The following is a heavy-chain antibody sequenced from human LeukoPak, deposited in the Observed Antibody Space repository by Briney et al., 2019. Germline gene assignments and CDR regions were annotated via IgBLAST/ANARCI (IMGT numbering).Heavy chain of an antibody. D-gene: IGHD2-2*01. CDR2: IYHSGST. CDR1: GGSISINNW. V-gene: IGHV4-4*02. Sequence: PSGTLSLTCAVSGGSISINNWWSWVRQPPGKGLEWIGEIYHSGSTNYNPSLKSQVTISVDKSKNQFSLKLSSVTAADTAVYYCARERGYCSSPSCYDRLSFDYWGQGTLVTVSP. CDR3: ARERGYCSSPSCYDRLSFDY. J-gene: IGHJ4*02.